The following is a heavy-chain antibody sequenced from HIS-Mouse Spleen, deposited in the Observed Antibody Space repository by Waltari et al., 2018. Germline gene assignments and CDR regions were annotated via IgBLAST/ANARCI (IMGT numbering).Heavy chain of an antibody. J-gene: IGHJ4*02. V-gene: IGHV3-30*04. D-gene: IGHD5-12*01. CDR2: ISNDGSNK. CDR1: GFTFSSYA. Sequence: QVQLVESGGGVVQPGRSLRLSCAASGFTFSSYAMHWVRQAPGKGLGWVEVISNDGSNKYYADAVKGRFTISRDNSKNTLYLQMNSLRAEDTAVYYCARAGTLHIVATTFDYWGQGTLVTVSS. CDR3: ARAGTLHIVATTFDY.